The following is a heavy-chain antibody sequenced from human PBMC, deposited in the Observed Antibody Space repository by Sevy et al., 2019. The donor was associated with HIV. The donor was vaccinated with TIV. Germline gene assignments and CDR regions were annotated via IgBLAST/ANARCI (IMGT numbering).Heavy chain of an antibody. Sequence: ASVKVSCKASGYTFSCYSISWVRQAPGQGLEWMGWMNTYNGNTKYAQMVQGRVTMTTDTSTSTAYMELRGLRSDDTAVYYCARDTREKSFDYWGQGSLVTVSS. J-gene: IGHJ4*02. CDR1: GYTFSCYS. V-gene: IGHV1-18*01. CDR3: ARDTREKSFDY. CDR2: MNTYNGNT.